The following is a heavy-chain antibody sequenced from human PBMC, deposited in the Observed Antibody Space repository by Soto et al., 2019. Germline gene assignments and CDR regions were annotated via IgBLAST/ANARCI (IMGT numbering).Heavy chain of an antibody. CDR3: ARHLQHLYYDSPQSYYYYYGMDV. Sequence: SETLSLTCTVSGGSISSSSYYWGWIRHPPGKGLEWIGSIYYSGSTYYTPSLKSRVTISVDTSKNQFSLKLSSVTAADTAVYHYARHLQHLYYDSPQSYYYYYGMDVWGQGTTVT. V-gene: IGHV4-39*01. D-gene: IGHD3-3*01. CDR1: GGSISSSSYY. CDR2: IYYSGST. J-gene: IGHJ6*02.